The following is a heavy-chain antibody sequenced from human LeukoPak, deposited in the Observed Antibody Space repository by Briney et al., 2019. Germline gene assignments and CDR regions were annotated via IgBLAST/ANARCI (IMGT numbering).Heavy chain of an antibody. CDR1: GGSFSGYY. V-gene: IGHV4-34*01. Sequence: SETLSLTCAVNGGSFSGYYWSWIRQPPGKGLEWIGEINHSGSTNYNPSLKSRVTISVDTSKNQFSLKLSSVTAADTAVYYCARKRGYYVGYFDYWGQGTLATVSS. CDR3: ARKRGYYVGYFDY. CDR2: INHSGST. D-gene: IGHD3-22*01. J-gene: IGHJ4*02.